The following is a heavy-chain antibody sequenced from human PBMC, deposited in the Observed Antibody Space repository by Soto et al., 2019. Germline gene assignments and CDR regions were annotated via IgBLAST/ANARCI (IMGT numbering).Heavy chain of an antibody. Sequence: PGGSLRLSCAASGFSLRDYYMTWIRQAPGKGLELLSYINPGGDVIKYADSVKGRFTISRDNAKNSLYLHMNNLRAEDTAVYYCTRDPRIADFWGQGTLVT. D-gene: IGHD2-21*01. CDR2: INPGGDVI. V-gene: IGHV3-11*01. CDR3: TRDPRIADF. J-gene: IGHJ4*02. CDR1: GFSLRDYY.